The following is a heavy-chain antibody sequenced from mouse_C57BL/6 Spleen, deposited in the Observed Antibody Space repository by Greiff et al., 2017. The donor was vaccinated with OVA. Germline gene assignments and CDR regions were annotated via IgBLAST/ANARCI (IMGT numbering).Heavy chain of an antibody. V-gene: IGHV1-82*01. D-gene: IGHD2-13*01. CDR1: GYAFSSSW. CDR2: IYPGDGDT. Sequence: VQLQQSGPELVKPGASVMISCKASGYAFSSSWMNWVKQRPGQGLEWIGRIYPGDGDTNYNGKFKGKATLTADKASSTAYMQLSSLTSEDSAVYFCERGELSYAMDYWGQGTSVTVSS. J-gene: IGHJ4*01. CDR3: ERGELSYAMDY.